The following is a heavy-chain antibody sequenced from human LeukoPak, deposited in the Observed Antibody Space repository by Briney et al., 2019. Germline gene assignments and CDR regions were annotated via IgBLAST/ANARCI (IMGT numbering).Heavy chain of an antibody. CDR3: AKDRSAEGIAAAGFDY. CDR2: IRYDGSNK. V-gene: IGHV3-30*02. D-gene: IGHD6-13*01. CDR1: GFTFSSYA. J-gene: IGHJ4*02. Sequence: GGSLRLSCAASGFTFSSYAMHWVRQAPGKGLEWVAFIRYDGSNKYYADSVKGRFTISRDNSKNTLYLQMNSLRAEDTAVYYCAKDRSAEGIAAAGFDYWGQGTLVTVSS.